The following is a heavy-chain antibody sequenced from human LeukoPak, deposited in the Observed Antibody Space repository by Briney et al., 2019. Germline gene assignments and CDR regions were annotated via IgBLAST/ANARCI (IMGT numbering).Heavy chain of an antibody. D-gene: IGHD2-2*01. CDR1: GDSVSSNSAA. J-gene: IGHJ4*02. CDR3: ARGGIGVRVYYCSSTSCYLSFDY. CDR2: TYYRSKWYN. Sequence: SQTLSLTCAISGDSVSSNSAAWNWIRQSPSRGLEWLGRTYYRSKWYNDYAVSVKSRITINPDTSKNQFSLQLNSVTPEDTAVYYCARGGIGVRVYYCSSTSCYLSFDYWGQGTLVTVSS. V-gene: IGHV6-1*01.